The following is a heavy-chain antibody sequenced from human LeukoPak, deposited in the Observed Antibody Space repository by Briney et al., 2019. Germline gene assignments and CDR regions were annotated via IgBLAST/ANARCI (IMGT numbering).Heavy chain of an antibody. V-gene: IGHV6-1*01. Sequence: SQTLSLTCAISGDSVSSNSAAWHWIRQSPSRGLEWLGRTYYRSKWYNDYAASVKSRITINPDTSKNQFALQLNSVTPEDTAVYYCARFYYDTSGHGAFDIWGQGTMVTVSS. CDR3: ARFYYDTSGHGAFDI. CDR2: TYYRSKWYN. D-gene: IGHD3-22*01. J-gene: IGHJ3*02. CDR1: GDSVSSNSAA.